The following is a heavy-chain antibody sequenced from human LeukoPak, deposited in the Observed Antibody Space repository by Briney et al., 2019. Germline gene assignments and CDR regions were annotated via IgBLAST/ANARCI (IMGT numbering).Heavy chain of an antibody. CDR3: VRDLRWSFDY. Sequence: GGSLRLSCAASGFTFTNYWMSWVRQAPGKGLELVANIKQDRSEKYYVDSVKGRFTISRDNAKNSLYLQMNSLRAEDTAVYYCVRDLRWSFDYWGQGTLVTISS. D-gene: IGHD4-23*01. J-gene: IGHJ4*02. V-gene: IGHV3-7*01. CDR2: IKQDRSEK. CDR1: GFTFTNYW.